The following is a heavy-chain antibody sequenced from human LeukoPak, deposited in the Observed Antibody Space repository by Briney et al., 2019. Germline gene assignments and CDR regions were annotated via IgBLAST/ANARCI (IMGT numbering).Heavy chain of an antibody. CDR3: ARSTVTVAAAGIDY. CDR2: ISGSGDRT. Sequence: PGGSLRLSCAASGFTFRSYSMNWIRQAPAKGLEWVSAISGSGDRTYYADPVRGRFTISRDGSRNTLFLQMNSLRVEDTAVYYCARSTVTVAAAGIDYWGQGTLVTVSS. J-gene: IGHJ4*02. CDR1: GFTFRSYS. V-gene: IGHV3-23*01. D-gene: IGHD6-13*01.